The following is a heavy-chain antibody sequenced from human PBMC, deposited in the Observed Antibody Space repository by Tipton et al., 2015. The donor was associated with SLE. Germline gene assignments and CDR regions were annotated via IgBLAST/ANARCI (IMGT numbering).Heavy chain of an antibody. Sequence: VQLVQSGAEVKKPGESLKISCKGSGYSFTSYWIGWVRQMPGKGLEWMGIIYPGDSDTRYSPPFQGQVTISADKSISTAYLQWSSLKASDIAMYYCARQYYDFWSGYSGAFDIWGQGTMVTVSS. CDR2: IYPGDSDT. V-gene: IGHV5-51*01. CDR3: ARQYYDFWSGYSGAFDI. D-gene: IGHD3-3*01. CDR1: GYSFTSYW. J-gene: IGHJ3*02.